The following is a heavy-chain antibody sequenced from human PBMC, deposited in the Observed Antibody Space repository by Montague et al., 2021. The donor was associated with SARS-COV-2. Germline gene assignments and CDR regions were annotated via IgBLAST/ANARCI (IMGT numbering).Heavy chain of an antibody. CDR2: IHHSGST. Sequence: SETLSLTCAVSGGSISSSNWWSRVRQPPGKGLEWIGEIHHSGSTNYNPSLKSRVTMSVDRSKNHFSLRLSSVTAADTAVYYCTREGYQVLWSDYYYYGMDVWGQGTTVTVSS. J-gene: IGHJ6*02. CDR3: TREGYQVLWSDYYYYGMDV. CDR1: GGSISSSNW. V-gene: IGHV4-4*02. D-gene: IGHD2-2*01.